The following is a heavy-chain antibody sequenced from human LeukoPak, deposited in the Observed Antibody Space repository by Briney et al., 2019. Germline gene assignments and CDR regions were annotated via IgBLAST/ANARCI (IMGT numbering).Heavy chain of an antibody. CDR3: ARDLTRYCSSTSCYTPDY. Sequence: QSGGSLRLSCAASGFTVSSNYMSWVRQAPGKGLEWVSVIYSGGSTYYADSVKGRFTISRDNSKNTLYLQMNSLRAEDTAVDYCARDLTRYCSSTSCYTPDYWGQGTLVTVSS. D-gene: IGHD2-2*02. CDR1: GFTVSSNY. V-gene: IGHV3-53*01. CDR2: IYSGGST. J-gene: IGHJ4*02.